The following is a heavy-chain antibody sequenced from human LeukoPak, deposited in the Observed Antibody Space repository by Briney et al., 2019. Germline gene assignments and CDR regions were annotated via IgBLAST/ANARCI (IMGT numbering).Heavy chain of an antibody. Sequence: GGSLRLSCAASGFTVSSNYMSWVREAPGKGPEWVSDIYSGGTTYYADSLKGRLTTYRDNSKNTLYLQMNSLRAEDTAVYYCARAAGGHYYDSSGYLNYWGQGTLVTVSS. J-gene: IGHJ4*02. V-gene: IGHV3-53*01. D-gene: IGHD3-22*01. CDR2: IYSGGTT. CDR1: GFTVSSNY. CDR3: ARAAGGHYYDSSGYLNY.